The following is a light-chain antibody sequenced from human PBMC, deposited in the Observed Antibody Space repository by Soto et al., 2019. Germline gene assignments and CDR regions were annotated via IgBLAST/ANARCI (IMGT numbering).Light chain of an antibody. CDR2: DAS. Sequence: AIQLTQSPTSLSASVGDRVTIPCRASQGIDSYLAWYQRKPGEAPKLLIYDASSLESGVPSRFSGSGSGTEFTLTISSLQPDDFATYYCQHYNSYSEAFGQGTKVDIK. J-gene: IGKJ1*01. V-gene: IGKV1-13*02. CDR1: QGIDSY. CDR3: QHYNSYSEA.